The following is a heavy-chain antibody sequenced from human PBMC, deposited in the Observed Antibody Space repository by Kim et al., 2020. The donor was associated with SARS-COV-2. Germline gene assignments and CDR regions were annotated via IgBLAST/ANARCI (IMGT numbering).Heavy chain of an antibody. CDR2: T. Sequence: TDYAQQLQGRVTMTTDTATSTAYMELRSLRSDDTAVYYCARGPSYGDFDYWGQGTLVTVSS. V-gene: IGHV1-18*01. D-gene: IGHD4-17*01. J-gene: IGHJ4*02. CDR3: ARGPSYGDFDY.